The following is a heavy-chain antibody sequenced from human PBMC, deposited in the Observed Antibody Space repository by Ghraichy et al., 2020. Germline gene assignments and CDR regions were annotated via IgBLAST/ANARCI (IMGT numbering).Heavy chain of an antibody. CDR3: ARDHNGMDV. J-gene: IGHJ6*02. CDR2: ISISSNYT. V-gene: IGHV3-21*01. Sequence: GGSLRLSCAGSGFTFSSYSINWVRQAPGKGLEWVSSISISSNYTYYADSVKGRFTISRDKAKNSLYLQMNSLRAEDTAVYYCARDHNGMDVWGQGTTVTVSS. CDR1: GFTFSSYS.